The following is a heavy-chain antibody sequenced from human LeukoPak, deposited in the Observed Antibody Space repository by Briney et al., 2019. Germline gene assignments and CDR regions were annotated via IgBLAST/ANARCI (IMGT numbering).Heavy chain of an antibody. D-gene: IGHD6-19*01. J-gene: IGHJ6*02. CDR3: AREVAVAGTDYYGMDV. V-gene: IGHV4-61*02. Sequence: SQTLSLTCTVSGGSISSGSYYWSWIRQPAGKGLEWIGRIYTSGSTNYNPSLKSRVTISVDTSKNQFSLKLSSVTAADTAVYYCAREVAVAGTDYYGMDVWGQGTTVTVPS. CDR1: GGSISSGSYY. CDR2: IYTSGST.